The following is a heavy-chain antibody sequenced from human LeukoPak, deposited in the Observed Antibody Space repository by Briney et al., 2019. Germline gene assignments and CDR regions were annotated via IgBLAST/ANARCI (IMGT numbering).Heavy chain of an antibody. Sequence: GGSLRLSCAASGFAVSSNYMSWVRQAPGKGLEWVSVIYSGGSTYYADSVKGRFTISRDNSKNTLYLQMNSLRAEDTAVYYCARDYRVNDAFDIWGQGTMVTVSS. CDR3: ARDYRVNDAFDI. D-gene: IGHD1-14*01. V-gene: IGHV3-66*01. CDR2: IYSGGST. CDR1: GFAVSSNY. J-gene: IGHJ3*02.